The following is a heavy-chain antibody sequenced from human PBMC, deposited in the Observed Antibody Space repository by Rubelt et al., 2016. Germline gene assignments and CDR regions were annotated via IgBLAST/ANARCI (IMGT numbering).Heavy chain of an antibody. CDR3: ARDLVGRLLAAFDI. V-gene: IGHV3-48*02. Sequence: YISSSSSTIYYADSVKGRFTISRDNAKNSLYLQMNSLRDEDTAVYYCARDLVGRLLAAFDIWGQGTMVTVSS. CDR2: ISSSSSTI. J-gene: IGHJ3*02. D-gene: IGHD1-26*01.